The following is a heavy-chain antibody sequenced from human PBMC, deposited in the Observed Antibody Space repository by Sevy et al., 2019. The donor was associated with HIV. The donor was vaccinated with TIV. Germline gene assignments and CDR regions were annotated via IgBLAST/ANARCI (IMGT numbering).Heavy chain of an antibody. CDR1: GFTFSDYW. Sequence: GGSLRLSCAASGFTFSDYWMSWVRQAPEKGLEWVANIKQDGSKKYYVDSIKGRFIVSRDNAKKSLYLEMSSLRAEDTAVYYCARLRLHYASYYFDLWGQGTLVTVSS. V-gene: IGHV3-7*01. CDR2: IKQDGSKK. J-gene: IGHJ4*02. D-gene: IGHD2-2*01. CDR3: ARLRLHYASYYFDL.